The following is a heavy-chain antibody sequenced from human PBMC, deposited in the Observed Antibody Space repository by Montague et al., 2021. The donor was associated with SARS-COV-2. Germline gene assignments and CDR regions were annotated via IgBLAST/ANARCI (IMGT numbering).Heavy chain of an antibody. CDR1: GDSISYLY. Sequence: SETLSLTCTVSGDSISYLYWSWIRQPAGKGLEWIGRVSASGSTNYNPSLNSRVTMSVDTSKKQFSLRLRPVTAADTAVYYCARDVVAAPGTFDYWGQGTLVTVSS. V-gene: IGHV4-4*07. CDR2: VSASGST. D-gene: IGHD6-13*01. CDR3: ARDVVAAPGTFDY. J-gene: IGHJ4*02.